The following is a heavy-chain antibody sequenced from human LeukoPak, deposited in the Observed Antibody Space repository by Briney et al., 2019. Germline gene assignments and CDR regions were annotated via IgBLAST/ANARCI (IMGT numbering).Heavy chain of an antibody. V-gene: IGHV4-4*02. CDR1: SGSIFNSNW. CDR3: AAFNLDYYGSGSYYNRDY. CDR2: IFHSGST. Sequence: SGTLSLTCSVSSGSIFNSNWWSWVRQPPGKGLEWIGQIFHSGSTNYNPSLKSRVTISVDTSKNQFSLKLSSVTAADTAVYYCAAFNLDYYGSGSYYNRDYWGQGTLVTVSS. D-gene: IGHD3-10*01. J-gene: IGHJ4*02.